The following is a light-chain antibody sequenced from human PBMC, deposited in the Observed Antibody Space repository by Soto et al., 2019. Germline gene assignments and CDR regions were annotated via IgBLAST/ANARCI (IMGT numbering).Light chain of an antibody. V-gene: IGKV1-5*03. CDR1: QSISIW. CDR3: HQYNCDST. Sequence: IQMTQSPSTLSASVGDRVTITCRASQSISIWLAWYQQKPGKAPKLLIYKASSLESEVPSRFSGSGSGTEFTLTIDTLQPYDSATYYCHQYNCDSTFGQGTKVEIK. J-gene: IGKJ1*01. CDR2: KAS.